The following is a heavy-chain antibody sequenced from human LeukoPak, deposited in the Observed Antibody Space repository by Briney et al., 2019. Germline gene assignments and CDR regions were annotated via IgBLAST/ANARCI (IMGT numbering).Heavy chain of an antibody. CDR3: ARVVGSGPPNYYCYYGMDV. CDR1: GYTFTGYY. D-gene: IGHD6-19*01. V-gene: IGHV1-2*02. Sequence: ASVKVSCKASGYTFTGYYMHWVRQAPGQGLEWMGWINPNSGGTNYAQKFQGRVTMTRDTSISTAYMELSRLRSGDTAVYYCARVVGSGPPNYYCYYGMDVWGQGTTVTVSS. J-gene: IGHJ6*02. CDR2: INPNSGGT.